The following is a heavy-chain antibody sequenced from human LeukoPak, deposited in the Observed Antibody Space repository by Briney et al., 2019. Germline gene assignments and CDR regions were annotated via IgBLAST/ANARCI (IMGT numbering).Heavy chain of an antibody. D-gene: IGHD1-7*01. V-gene: IGHV3-23*01. CDR1: GFTFSSYA. CDR3: AKDHQAWNYGYYFDY. CDR2: LSASGGST. J-gene: IGHJ4*02. Sequence: GGSLRLSCTSSGFTFSSYAMSWVRQAPGKGLEGVSALSASGGSTYYADSVKGGFTISRDNSKNSLYLQMNSLRAEDTAVYYGAKDHQAWNYGYYFDYWGQGTLVTVSS.